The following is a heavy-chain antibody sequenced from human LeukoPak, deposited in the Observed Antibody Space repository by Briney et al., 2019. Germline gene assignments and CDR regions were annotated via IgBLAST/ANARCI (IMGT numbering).Heavy chain of an antibody. D-gene: IGHD3-22*01. CDR3: AREPPGGFYYDSSGYHDDY. V-gene: IGHV3-21*01. CDR2: ISSSSSYI. J-gene: IGHJ4*02. CDR1: GFTFSSYS. Sequence: GGSLRLSCAASGFTFSSYSMNWVRQAPGKGLEWVSSISSSSSYIYYADSVKGRFTISRDNAKNSLYLQMNSLRAEDTAVYYCAREPPGGFYYDSSGYHDDYWGQGTLVTVSS.